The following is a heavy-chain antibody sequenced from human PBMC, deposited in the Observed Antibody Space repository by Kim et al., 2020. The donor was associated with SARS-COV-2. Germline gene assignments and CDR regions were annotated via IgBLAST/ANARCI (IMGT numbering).Heavy chain of an antibody. CDR3: ARDSTVTTAYYYGMDV. Sequence: SPKSRVTISVATSKNQFSLKLSSVTGADTAVYYCARDSTVTTAYYYGMDVWGQGTTVTVSS. V-gene: IGHV4-59*01. J-gene: IGHJ6*02. D-gene: IGHD4-17*01.